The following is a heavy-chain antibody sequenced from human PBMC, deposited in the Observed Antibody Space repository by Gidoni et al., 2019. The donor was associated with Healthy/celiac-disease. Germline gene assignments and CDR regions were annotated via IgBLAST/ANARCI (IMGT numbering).Heavy chain of an antibody. D-gene: IGHD3-9*01. CDR3: ARRLGGHYYYGMDV. Sequence: QVQLVESGGGVVQPGRSLRLSCAASGFTFSSYAMHWVRQAPGKGLEWVAVISYDGSNKYYTDSVKGRFTISRDNSKNTLYLQMNSLRAEDTAVYYCARRLGGHYYYGMDVWGQGTTVTVSS. J-gene: IGHJ6*02. CDR1: GFTFSSYA. CDR2: ISYDGSNK. V-gene: IGHV3-30-3*01.